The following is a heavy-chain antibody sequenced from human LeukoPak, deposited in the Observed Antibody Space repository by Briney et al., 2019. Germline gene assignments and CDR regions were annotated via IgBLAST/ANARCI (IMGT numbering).Heavy chain of an antibody. CDR3: ARDLKGIAAS. V-gene: IGHV4-30-4*01. CDR2: IYYSEST. J-gene: IGHJ4*02. Sequence: SETLSLTCTVSGGSISSGDYYWSWIRQPPGKGLEWIGYIYYSESTYYNPSLKSRVTISVDTSKNQFSLKLSSVTAADTAVYYCARDLKGIAASWGQGTLVTVSS. D-gene: IGHD6-13*01. CDR1: GGSISSGDYY.